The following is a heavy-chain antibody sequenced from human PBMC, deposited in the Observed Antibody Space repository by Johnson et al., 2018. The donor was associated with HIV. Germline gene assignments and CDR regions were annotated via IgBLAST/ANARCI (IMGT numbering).Heavy chain of an antibody. CDR1: GFTFSSYA. Sequence: VQLVESGGGVVQPGGSLRLSCAASGFTFSSYAMSWVRQAPGNGLEWVSVISGSGDSTYYADSVKGRFTISRDNSKNTLYLQMNSLRAEHTAVYYCARDLEYGLAWGWDLDIWGKGTMVSVSA. CDR2: ISGSGDST. J-gene: IGHJ3*02. V-gene: IGHV3-23*04. D-gene: IGHD6-19*01. CDR3: ARDLEYGLAWGWDLDI.